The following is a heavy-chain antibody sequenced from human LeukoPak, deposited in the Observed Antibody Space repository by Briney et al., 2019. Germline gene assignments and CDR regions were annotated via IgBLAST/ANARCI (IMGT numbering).Heavy chain of an antibody. Sequence: PGGSLRLSCAASGFTFDDYAMHWVRQAPGKGLEWVSLISGDGGSTYYADSVKGRFTISRDNSKNSLYLQMNSPRTEDTALYYCAKDSSGGSYFQHWGQGTLVTVSS. D-gene: IGHD6-19*01. CDR1: GFTFDDYA. J-gene: IGHJ1*01. V-gene: IGHV3-43*02. CDR3: AKDSSGGSYFQH. CDR2: ISGDGGST.